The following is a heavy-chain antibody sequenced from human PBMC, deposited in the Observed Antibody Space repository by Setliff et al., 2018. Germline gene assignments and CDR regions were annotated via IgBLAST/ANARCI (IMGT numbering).Heavy chain of an antibody. CDR1: GDSFSNYA. Sequence: SVKVSCKASGDSFSNYAISWVRQAPGQGLEWMGGPIPMFGTPGYAQKFQDRVTITTDESTSTAYMELNSLTSEDTAVYYCARSPALLGIVYLDPWGQGTRVTVSS. CDR2: PIPMFGTP. V-gene: IGHV1-69*05. J-gene: IGHJ5*02. CDR3: ARSPALLGIVYLDP. D-gene: IGHD2-15*01.